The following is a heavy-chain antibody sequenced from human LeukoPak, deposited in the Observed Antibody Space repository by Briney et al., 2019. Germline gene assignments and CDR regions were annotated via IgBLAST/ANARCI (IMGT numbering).Heavy chain of an antibody. CDR3: AKGYNYAYEY. Sequence: GGSLRLSCAASGFTVSSSYMSWVRQAPGKGLEWVSLIYSGGSTYYAASVKGRFTISRDNSKNTLYLQMNSLRPEDTAVYYCAKGYNYAYEYWGQGTLVTVSS. CDR2: IYSGGST. V-gene: IGHV3-53*01. D-gene: IGHD5-18*01. J-gene: IGHJ4*02. CDR1: GFTVSSSY.